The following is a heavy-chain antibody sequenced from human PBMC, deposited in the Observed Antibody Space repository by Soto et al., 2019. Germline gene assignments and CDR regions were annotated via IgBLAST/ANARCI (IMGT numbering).Heavy chain of an antibody. Sequence: EVHLVESGGGSVQPGGSLRLSCVGSGFTFSSTWMHWVRQGPGKGLVWVSRMNADGRTTNYADSVKGRFSIYRDNAKNTLYLQMSSLTVEDTAVYYCATAGNYRFDFWGQGTLVTVAS. CDR3: ATAGNYRFDF. J-gene: IGHJ4*02. D-gene: IGHD1-1*01. V-gene: IGHV3-74*01. CDR2: MNADGRTT. CDR1: GFTFSSTW.